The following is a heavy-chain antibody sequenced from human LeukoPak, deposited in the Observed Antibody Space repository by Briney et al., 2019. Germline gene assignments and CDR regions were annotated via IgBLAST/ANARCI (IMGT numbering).Heavy chain of an antibody. CDR1: GFTFSSYW. CDR3: ARVVIVVESEYFDY. Sequence: GGSLRLSCAASGFTFSSYWMHWVRQAPGKGLVWVSRINSDASSTSYADSVKGRFTISRDNAKNSLYLQMNSLRAEDTAVYYCARVVIVVESEYFDYWGQGTLVTVSS. D-gene: IGHD2-15*01. CDR2: INSDASST. V-gene: IGHV3-74*01. J-gene: IGHJ4*02.